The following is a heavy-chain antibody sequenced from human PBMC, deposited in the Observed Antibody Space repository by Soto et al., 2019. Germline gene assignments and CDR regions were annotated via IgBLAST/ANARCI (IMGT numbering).Heavy chain of an antibody. J-gene: IGHJ4*02. CDR2: ISSSSSYI. Sequence: PGGSLRLSCAASGFTFSSYSMNWVRQAPGKGLEWVSSISSSSSYIYYADSVKGRFTISRDNAKNSLYLQMNSLRAEDTAVYYCARESAHCSGGSCLNDYWGQGTLVTVSS. CDR3: ARESAHCSGGSCLNDY. D-gene: IGHD2-15*01. V-gene: IGHV3-21*01. CDR1: GFTFSSYS.